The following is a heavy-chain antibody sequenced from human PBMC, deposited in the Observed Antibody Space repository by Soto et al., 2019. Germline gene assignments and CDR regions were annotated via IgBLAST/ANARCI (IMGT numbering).Heavy chain of an antibody. CDR3: ARASAYYDFWSGYPALDY. D-gene: IGHD3-3*01. J-gene: IGHJ4*02. V-gene: IGHV4-31*03. CDR1: VGSISSGGYY. Sequence: LSLTCTVSVGSISSGGYYWSWIRQHPGKGLEWIGYIYYSGSTYYNPSLKSRVTISVDTSKNQFSLKLSSVTAADTAVYYCARASAYYDFWSGYPALDYWGQGTLVTVSS. CDR2: IYYSGST.